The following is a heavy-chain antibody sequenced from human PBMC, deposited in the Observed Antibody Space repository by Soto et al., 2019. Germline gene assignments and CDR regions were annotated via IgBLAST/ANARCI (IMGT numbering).Heavy chain of an antibody. D-gene: IGHD6-19*01. J-gene: IGHJ5*02. CDR2: ISAYNGNT. CDR1: GYTFTSYG. CDR3: ARDWRGDRSSGHYNWFDP. V-gene: IGHV1-18*01. Sequence: ASVKVSCKASGYTFTSYGISWVRQAPGQGLEWMGWISAYNGNTNYAQKLQGRVTMTTDTSTSTAYMELRSLRSDDTAVYYCARDWRGDRSSGHYNWFDPWGQGTLVTVSS.